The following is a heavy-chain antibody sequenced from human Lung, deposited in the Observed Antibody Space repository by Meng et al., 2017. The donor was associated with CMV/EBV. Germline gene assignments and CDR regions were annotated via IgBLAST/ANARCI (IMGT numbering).Heavy chain of an antibody. Sequence: ASVKVSXKASGYTFTDYGISWVRQAPGQGLEWMGWISAYIGDTNYARNLRGRVTMTTDTSTTTAYMELRSLRSDDTAVYYCARDLQYGGSTSCYDDCFDPWGQGTLVTVPS. CDR3: ARDLQYGGSTSCYDDCFDP. J-gene: IGHJ5*02. CDR2: ISAYIGDT. V-gene: IGHV1-18*01. D-gene: IGHD2-2*01. CDR1: GYTFTDYG.